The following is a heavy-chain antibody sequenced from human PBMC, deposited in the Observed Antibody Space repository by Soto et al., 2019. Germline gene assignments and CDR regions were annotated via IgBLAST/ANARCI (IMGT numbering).Heavy chain of an antibody. CDR3: TTDGRDILTGYYSYFFDS. D-gene: IGHD3-9*01. CDR2: IKTKTDGGTI. Sequence: PGGSLRLSCAASGFTFSSYAMNWVRQAPGKRLEWVGRIKTKTDGGTIDYAAPVKGRFTISRDDSKNTLYLQMNNLKTEDIAVYYCTTDGRDILTGYYSYFFDSWGQGTLVTVSS. J-gene: IGHJ4*02. V-gene: IGHV3-15*07. CDR1: GFTFSSYA.